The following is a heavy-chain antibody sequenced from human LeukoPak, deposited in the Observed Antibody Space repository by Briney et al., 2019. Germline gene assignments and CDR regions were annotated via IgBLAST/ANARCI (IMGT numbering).Heavy chain of an antibody. CDR1: GYTFTSYD. D-gene: IGHD6-13*01. J-gene: IGHJ4*02. CDR2: MNPNSGNT. CDR3: ARGLGSTWYNY. Sequence: ASVRVSCKASGYTFTSYDINWVRQTTGQGLEWMGWMNPNSGNTGFAQKFQGRVTTTRNTSISTAYMELSSLTSEDTAVYYCARGLGSTWYNYWGQGTLVTVSS. V-gene: IGHV1-8*01.